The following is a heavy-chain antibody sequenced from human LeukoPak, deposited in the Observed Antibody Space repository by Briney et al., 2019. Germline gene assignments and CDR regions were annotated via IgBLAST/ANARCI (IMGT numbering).Heavy chain of an antibody. D-gene: IGHD4-17*01. V-gene: IGHV3-53*01. CDR3: ARDNGDYAFDY. J-gene: IGHJ4*02. CDR2: IYSGGST. CDR1: GFTVSSNC. Sequence: GGSLRLSCAASGFTVSSNCMSWVRQAPGKGLEWVSVIYSGGSTYYADSVKGRFTISRDNSKNTLYLQMNSLRAEDTAVYYCARDNGDYAFDYWGQGTLVTVSS.